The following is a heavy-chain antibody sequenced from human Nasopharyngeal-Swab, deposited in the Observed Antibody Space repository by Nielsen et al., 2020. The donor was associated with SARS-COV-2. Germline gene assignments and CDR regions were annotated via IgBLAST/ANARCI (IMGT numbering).Heavy chain of an antibody. Sequence: VRQAPGKGLEWVSAISGSGGSTYYADSVKGRFTISRDNSKNTLYLQMNSLRAEDTAVYYCAKDGSGSGYYYYYMDVWGKGTTVTVSS. CDR2: ISGSGGST. V-gene: IGHV3-23*01. D-gene: IGHD3-10*01. CDR3: AKDGSGSGYYYYYMDV. J-gene: IGHJ6*03.